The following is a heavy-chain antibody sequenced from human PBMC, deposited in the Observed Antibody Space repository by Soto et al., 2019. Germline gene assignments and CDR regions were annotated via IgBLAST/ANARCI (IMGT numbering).Heavy chain of an antibody. CDR1: GFTIRNDA. J-gene: IGHJ3*01. Sequence: EVQVLESGGDLVQPGGSLRLSCAASGFTIRNDAMSWVRQAPRKALEWVSGISGSSARTYYAAYVQGRFTISKDTSSNTLYMQMISLIVADTAVYHGGGAWTWGQGTMVTVSS. CDR2: ISGSSART. D-gene: IGHD3-16*01. V-gene: IGHV3-23*01. CDR3: GGAWT.